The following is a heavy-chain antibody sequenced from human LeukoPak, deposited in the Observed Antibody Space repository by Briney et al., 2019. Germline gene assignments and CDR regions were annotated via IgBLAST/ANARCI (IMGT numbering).Heavy chain of an antibody. V-gene: IGHV3-48*01. CDR1: GFTFSDAW. D-gene: IGHD2-2*02. J-gene: IGHJ3*02. CDR2: ISSSSSTI. CDR3: ARQYCSSTSCYRGAFDI. Sequence: PGGSLRLSCAASGFTFSDAWMSWVRQAPGKGLEWVSYISSSSSTIYYADSVKGRFTISRDNAKNSLYLQMNSLRAEDTAVYYCARQYCSSTSCYRGAFDIWGQGTMVTVSS.